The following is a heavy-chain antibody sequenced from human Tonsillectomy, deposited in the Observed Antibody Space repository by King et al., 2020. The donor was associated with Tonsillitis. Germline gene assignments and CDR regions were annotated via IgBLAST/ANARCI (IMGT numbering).Heavy chain of an antibody. V-gene: IGHV3-7*03. J-gene: IGHJ4*02. CDR1: GFTFSSYW. D-gene: IGHD5-18*01. CDR3: ARVATKIYSYGQAYFDY. Sequence: VQLVESGGGLVQPGGSLRLSCAASGFTFSSYWMSWVRQAPGKGLEWVANIKQDGSEKYYVDSVKGRFTISRDNAKNSLYLQMNSLRAEDTAVYYCARVATKIYSYGQAYFDYWGQGTLVTVSS. CDR2: IKQDGSEK.